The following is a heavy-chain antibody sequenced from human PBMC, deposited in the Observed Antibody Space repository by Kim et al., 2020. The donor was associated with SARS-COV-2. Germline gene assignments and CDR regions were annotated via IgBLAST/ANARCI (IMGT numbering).Heavy chain of an antibody. Sequence: SETLSLTCAVYGGSFSGYYWSWIRQPPGKGLEWIGEINHSGSTNYNPSLKSRVTISVDTSKNQFSLKLSSVTAADTAVYYCARALDSSGYYYTDYWGQGT. D-gene: IGHD3-22*01. V-gene: IGHV4-34*01. CDR1: GGSFSGYY. J-gene: IGHJ4*02. CDR3: ARALDSSGYYYTDY. CDR2: INHSGST.